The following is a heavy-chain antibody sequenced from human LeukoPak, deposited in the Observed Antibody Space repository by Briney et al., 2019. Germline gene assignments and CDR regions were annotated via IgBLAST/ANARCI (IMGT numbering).Heavy chain of an antibody. CDR2: IYTSGST. CDR1: GGSISSGSYY. CDR3: ARLYYDQDV. J-gene: IGHJ6*04. Sequence: TPQTLSLTCTVSGGSISSGSYYWSWIRQPAGKGLEWIGRIYTSGSTNYNPSLKSRVTISVDASKNQFSLKLSSVTAADTAVYYCARLYYDQDVWGKGTTVTVSS. D-gene: IGHD3-3*01. V-gene: IGHV4-61*02.